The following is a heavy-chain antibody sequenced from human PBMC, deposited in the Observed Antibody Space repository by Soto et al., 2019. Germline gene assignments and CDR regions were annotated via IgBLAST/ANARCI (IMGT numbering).Heavy chain of an antibody. Sequence: ASVKVSCKASGGTFSSYTISWVRQAPGQGLEWMGRIIPILGIANYARKFQGRVTITADKSTSTAYMELSSLRSEDTAVYYCAREVGCSSTSCYYYYYMDVWGKGTTVTVSS. CDR1: GGTFSSYT. CDR3: AREVGCSSTSCYYYYYMDV. V-gene: IGHV1-69*04. CDR2: IIPILGIA. J-gene: IGHJ6*03. D-gene: IGHD2-2*01.